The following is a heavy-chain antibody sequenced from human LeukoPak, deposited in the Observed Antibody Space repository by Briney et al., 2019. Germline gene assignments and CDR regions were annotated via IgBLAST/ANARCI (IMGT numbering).Heavy chain of an antibody. V-gene: IGHV3-23*01. Sequence: PGGSLRPSCAASGFTVSSYAMNWVRQAPGRGLEWVSVISGSGGSTYYADSVKGRFTISRDNSKITLYLQMNSLRAEDTAVYYCAKGRGTTVTAAANYWGQGTLVTVSS. CDR3: AKGRGTTVTAAANY. CDR2: ISGSGGST. J-gene: IGHJ4*02. CDR1: GFTVSSYA. D-gene: IGHD4-17*01.